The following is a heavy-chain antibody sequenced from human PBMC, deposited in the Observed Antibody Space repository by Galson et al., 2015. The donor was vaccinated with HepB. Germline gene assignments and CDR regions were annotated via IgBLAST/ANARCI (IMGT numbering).Heavy chain of an antibody. Sequence: RQSPGKGLEWIGEVHPSGSRNYKPPLQSRVTISVDKSKSQFSLQLRSVTAADTAVYYCAKGADYTWTGWGQGTLVIVSS. J-gene: IGHJ4*02. CDR2: VHPSGSR. CDR3: AKGADYTWTG. D-gene: IGHD4-11*01. V-gene: IGHV4-4*02.